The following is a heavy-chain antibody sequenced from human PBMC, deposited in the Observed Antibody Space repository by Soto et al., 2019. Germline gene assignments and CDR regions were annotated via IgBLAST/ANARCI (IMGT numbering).Heavy chain of an antibody. D-gene: IGHD3-10*01. CDR3: ARDTGAWSYYPSFAY. J-gene: IGHJ4*02. V-gene: IGHV4-59*01. CDR2: IYYSGST. Sequence: QVQLQESGPGLVKPSETLSLTCTVSGGSISNYYWSWIRQPPGKGLEWIGYIYYSGSTNYNPSLKSRVTISVDTSKNQVSLKLSSVTAADTAVYYCARDTGAWSYYPSFAYWGQGTLVTVSS. CDR1: GGSISNYY.